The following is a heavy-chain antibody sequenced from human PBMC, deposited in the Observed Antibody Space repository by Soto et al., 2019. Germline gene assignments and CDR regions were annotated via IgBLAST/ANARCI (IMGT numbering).Heavy chain of an antibody. Sequence: SETLSLTCTVSGGSLSSSSCYWGWIRQPPGKGLEWIGSIYYSGSTYYNPSLKSRVTISVDTSKNQFSLKLSSVTAADTAVYYCARHPHNYSSGNNWFDPWGQGTLVTVSS. CDR2: IYYSGST. J-gene: IGHJ5*02. CDR1: GGSLSSSSCY. D-gene: IGHD6-19*01. V-gene: IGHV4-39*01. CDR3: ARHPHNYSSGNNWFDP.